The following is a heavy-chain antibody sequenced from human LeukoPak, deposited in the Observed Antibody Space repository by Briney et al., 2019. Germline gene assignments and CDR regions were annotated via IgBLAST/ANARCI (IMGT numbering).Heavy chain of an antibody. CDR1: GGSFSGYY. Sequence: SETLSLTCAVYGGSFSGYYWSWIRQPPGKGLEWIGEINHSGSTNYKPSLKSRVTISVDTSKNQFSLKLSSVTAADAAVYYCARKPTYYYDSNGPYPYYFDYWGQGTLVTVSS. J-gene: IGHJ4*02. CDR2: INHSGST. CDR3: ARKPTYYYDSNGPYPYYFDY. D-gene: IGHD3-22*01. V-gene: IGHV4-34*01.